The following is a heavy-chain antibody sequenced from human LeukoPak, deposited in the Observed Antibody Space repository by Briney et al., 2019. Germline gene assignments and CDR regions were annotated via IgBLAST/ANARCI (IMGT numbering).Heavy chain of an antibody. V-gene: IGHV3-30-3*01. CDR1: GFSFSSYA. CDR2: ISYDGTNQ. D-gene: IGHD3-16*01. J-gene: IGHJ4*02. CDR3: ARDSRLSRWRGTSDY. Sequence: GSLRLSCAASGFSFSSYAFHWVRQAPGQGLEWVAVISYDGTNQYYADSVKGRFTISRDNSKNTLYLQMNSLRAEDTSVYYCARDSRLSRWRGTSDYWGQGTLVTVSS.